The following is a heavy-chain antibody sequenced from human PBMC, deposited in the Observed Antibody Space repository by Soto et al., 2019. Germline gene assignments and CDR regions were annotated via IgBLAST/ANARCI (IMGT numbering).Heavy chain of an antibody. V-gene: IGHV4-59*01. Sequence: PSETLSLTCTVSGGSISGYYWSWIRQPPGNGLECIGYFYYSGSTNYNPSLRSRVTISVDTSKNQFSLKLSSVTAADTAVYYCARVNFGSGTQPFDYWGQGTLVTVSS. CDR1: GGSISGYY. CDR2: FYYSGST. D-gene: IGHD3-10*01. CDR3: ARVNFGSGTQPFDY. J-gene: IGHJ4*02.